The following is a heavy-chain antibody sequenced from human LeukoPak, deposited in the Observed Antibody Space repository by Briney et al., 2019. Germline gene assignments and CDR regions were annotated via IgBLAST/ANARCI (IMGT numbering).Heavy chain of an antibody. CDR1: GYTFTSYG. CDR3: ARTAMVRGVMIPYYFDY. CDR2: ISAYNGNT. D-gene: IGHD3-10*01. V-gene: IGHV1-18*01. Sequence: GGSLRLSCKASGYTFTSYGISWVRQAPEQGLEWMGWISAYNGNTNYAQKLQGRVTMTTDTSTSTAYMELRSLRSDDTAVYYCARTAMVRGVMIPYYFDYWGQGTLVTVSS. J-gene: IGHJ4*02.